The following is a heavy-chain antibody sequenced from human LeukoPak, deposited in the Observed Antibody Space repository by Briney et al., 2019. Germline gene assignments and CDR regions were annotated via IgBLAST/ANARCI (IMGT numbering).Heavy chain of an antibody. CDR2: ISGSGGST. D-gene: IGHD4-17*01. V-gene: IGHV3-23*01. CDR1: GFTLSRYA. J-gene: IGHJ4*02. CDR3: ANSAIYGDLRSLDY. Sequence: GGSLRLSCAASGFTLSRYAMNWVRQAPGKGLEWVSAISGSGGSTYYADSVQGRFTISRDNSKNTLYLQMNSLRAEDTAVYYCANSAIYGDLRSLDYWGQGTLVTVSS.